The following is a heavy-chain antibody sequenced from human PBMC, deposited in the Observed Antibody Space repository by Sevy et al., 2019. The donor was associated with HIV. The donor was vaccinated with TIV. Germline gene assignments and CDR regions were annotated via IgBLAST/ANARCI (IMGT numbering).Heavy chain of an antibody. D-gene: IGHD6-19*01. CDR3: ARYAGYGSSPVAFDI. CDR2: IYDAGST. J-gene: IGHJ3*02. CDR1: GFTVSSVY. Sequence: GGSLSLSCAASGFTVSSVYMSWVRQAPGKGLEWVSLIYDAGSTYFADSVEGRFTISRDDSKKTLSLQMNSLRAEDTAVYGWARYAGYGSSPVAFDIWGRGTMVTVSS. V-gene: IGHV3-53*01.